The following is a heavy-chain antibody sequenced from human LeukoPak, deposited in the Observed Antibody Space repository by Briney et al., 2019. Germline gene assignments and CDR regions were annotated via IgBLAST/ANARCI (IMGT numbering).Heavy chain of an antibody. J-gene: IGHJ6*03. V-gene: IGHV3-21*01. CDR1: GFTFSSYS. CDR2: ISSSSSYI. CDR3: ARGTYDFWSGRYYYYYMDV. D-gene: IGHD3-3*01. Sequence: GGSLRLSCAASGFTFSSYSMNWVRQAPGKGLEWVSSISSSSSYIYYADSVKGRFTISRDNAKNSLYLQMNSLRAEDTAVYYCARGTYDFWSGRYYYYYMDVWGKGTTVTVSS.